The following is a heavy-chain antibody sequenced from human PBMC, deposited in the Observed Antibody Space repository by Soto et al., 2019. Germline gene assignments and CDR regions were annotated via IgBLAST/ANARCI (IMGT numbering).Heavy chain of an antibody. CDR1: GGTFSSYT. CDR3: ASVLGVATLPPGFDP. CDR2: IIPILGIA. Sequence: SVKVSCKASGGTFSSYTISWVRQAPGQGLEWMGRIIPILGIANYAQKFQGRVTITADKSTSTAYMELSSLRSEDTAVYYCASVLGVATLPPGFDPWGRGTLVTVAS. D-gene: IGHD5-12*01. J-gene: IGHJ5*02. V-gene: IGHV1-69*02.